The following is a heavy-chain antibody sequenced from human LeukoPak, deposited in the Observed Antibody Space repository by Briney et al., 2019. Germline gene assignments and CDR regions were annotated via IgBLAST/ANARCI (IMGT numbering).Heavy chain of an antibody. J-gene: IGHJ3*01. CDR2: IKQDGSDK. CDR1: ALTLSSYW. Sequence: PGRSLRPSCAPSALTLSSYWMNSVRQPPRNGLEWVANIKQDGSDKNYVDSVKGRFTISRDNAKDSLYLQMNGLRADDTAVYYCVRGSGWLTSHWGQGTMVTVSS. V-gene: IGHV3-7*04. CDR3: VRGSGWLTSH. D-gene: IGHD6-19*01.